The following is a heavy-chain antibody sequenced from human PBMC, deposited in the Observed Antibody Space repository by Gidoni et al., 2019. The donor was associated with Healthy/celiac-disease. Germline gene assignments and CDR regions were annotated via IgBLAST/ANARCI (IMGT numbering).Heavy chain of an antibody. V-gene: IGHV3-53*01. CDR1: AFTVSSNY. CDR2: IYSGGST. CDR3: ARDGPHYYYYMDV. Sequence: GSLRLSCAASAFTVSSNYMSWVRQAPGKGLEWVSVIYSGGSTYYADYVKGRFTISRDNSKNKLYLQMNSLRAEDTAVYYCARDGPHYYYYMDVWGKGTTVTVSS. J-gene: IGHJ6*03.